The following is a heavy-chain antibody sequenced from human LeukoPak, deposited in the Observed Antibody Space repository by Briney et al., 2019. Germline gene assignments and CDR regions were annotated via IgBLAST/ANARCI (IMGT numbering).Heavy chain of an antibody. CDR1: GYTFTAYY. CDR2: INPNSSGT. CDR3: ARDRGGDAFDI. D-gene: IGHD3-10*01. Sequence: ASVKVSCKASGYTFTAYYMHWVRQAPGQGLEWMGWINPNSSGTKYAQNFQGRVTMTRDTSISTAYMELSSLRSDDTAVYYCARDRGGDAFDIWGQGTMVTVSS. V-gene: IGHV1-2*02. J-gene: IGHJ3*02.